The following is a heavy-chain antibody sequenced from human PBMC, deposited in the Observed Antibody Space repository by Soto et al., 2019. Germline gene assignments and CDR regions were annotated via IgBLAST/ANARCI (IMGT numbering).Heavy chain of an antibody. V-gene: IGHV2-5*02. Sequence: QITLKESGPTLVKPTQTLTLTCTFSGFSLSTSGVGVGWIRQPPGKALEWLALIYWDDDKRYSPSLKSRLTINKDTSKHQVVLTMTNMDPVDTATYYCAHRRGFDSNAYYYELDYWGQGTLVTVSS. CDR2: IYWDDDK. D-gene: IGHD3-22*01. J-gene: IGHJ4*02. CDR3: AHRRGFDSNAYYYELDY. CDR1: GFSLSTSGVG.